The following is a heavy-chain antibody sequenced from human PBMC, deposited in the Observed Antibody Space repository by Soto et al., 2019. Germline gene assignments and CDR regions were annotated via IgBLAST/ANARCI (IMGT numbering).Heavy chain of an antibody. J-gene: IGHJ5*02. Sequence: GGFLRLSCAASGFTFSSYGMHWVRQAPGKGLEWVAVISYDGSNKYYADSVKGRFTISRDNSKNTLYLQMNSLRAEDTAVYYCAKDYCSGGSCYSSWFDPWGQGTLVTVSS. D-gene: IGHD2-15*01. V-gene: IGHV3-30*18. CDR3: AKDYCSGGSCYSSWFDP. CDR1: GFTFSSYG. CDR2: ISYDGSNK.